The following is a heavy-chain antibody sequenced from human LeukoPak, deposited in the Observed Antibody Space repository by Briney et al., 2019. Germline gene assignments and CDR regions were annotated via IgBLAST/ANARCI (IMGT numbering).Heavy chain of an antibody. CDR3: ARDGYEIAATPGGVEVQH. CDR1: GYTFTSYY. V-gene: IGHV1-46*01. D-gene: IGHD6-13*01. CDR2: INPSGGST. J-gene: IGHJ1*01. Sequence: ASVKDSCKASGYTFTSYYMHWVRQAPGQGLEWMGIINPSGGSTSYAQKFQGRVTMTRDMSTSTVYMELSSLRSEDTAVYYCARDGYEIAATPGGVEVQHWGQGTLVSVSS.